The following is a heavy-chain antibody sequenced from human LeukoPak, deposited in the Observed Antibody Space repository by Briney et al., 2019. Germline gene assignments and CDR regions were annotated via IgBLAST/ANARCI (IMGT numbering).Heavy chain of an antibody. Sequence: SVKVSCKASGGTFSSYAISWVRQAPGQGLEWMGRIIPIFGTANYAQKFQGRVTITTDESTSTAYMELSSLRSEDTAVYYCSRAHSGYYPFDYWGQGTLVTVSS. CDR2: IIPIFGTA. V-gene: IGHV1-69*05. D-gene: IGHD3-22*01. J-gene: IGHJ4*02. CDR3: SRAHSGYYPFDY. CDR1: GGTFSSYA.